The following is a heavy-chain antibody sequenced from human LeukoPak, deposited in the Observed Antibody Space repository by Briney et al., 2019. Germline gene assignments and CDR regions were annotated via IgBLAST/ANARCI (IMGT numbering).Heavy chain of an antibody. J-gene: IGHJ4*02. CDR3: ARMGIQLTFDY. Sequence: ASVKVSCKASGGTFSSYAISWVRQAPGQGLEWIGGIIPIFGTANYAQKFQGRVTITADKSTSTAYMELSSLRSEDTAVYYCARMGIQLTFDYWGQGTLVTVSS. D-gene: IGHD5-18*01. V-gene: IGHV1-69*06. CDR1: GGTFSSYA. CDR2: IIPIFGTA.